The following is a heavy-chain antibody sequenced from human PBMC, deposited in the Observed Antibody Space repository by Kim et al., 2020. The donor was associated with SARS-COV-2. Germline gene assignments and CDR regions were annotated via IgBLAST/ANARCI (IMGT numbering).Heavy chain of an antibody. CDR1: GFTFSSYA. Sequence: GGSLRLSCAASGFTFSSYAMSWVRQAPGKGLEWVSAISGSGGSTYYADSVKGRFTISRDNSKNTLYLQMNSLRAEDTAVYYCAKDQPLVGADLTPYGGQKRYYFDYWGQGTLVTVSS. CDR3: AKDQPLVGADLTPYGGQKRYYFDY. D-gene: IGHD1-26*01. J-gene: IGHJ4*02. CDR2: ISGSGGST. V-gene: IGHV3-23*01.